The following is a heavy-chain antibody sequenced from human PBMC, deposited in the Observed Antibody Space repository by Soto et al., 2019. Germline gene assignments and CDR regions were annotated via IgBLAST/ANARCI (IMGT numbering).Heavy chain of an antibody. J-gene: IGHJ4*02. V-gene: IGHV4-39*01. CDR1: GVSISSSSYY. Sequence: ETLSLTCPVSGVSISSSSYYWGWIRQPPGKGLEWIGSIYYSGSTYYNPSLKSRVTISVDTSKSQFSLKLSSVTAADTAVYYCARLWGLTETHGYWGQGTLVTVYS. CDR2: IYYSGST. D-gene: IGHD3-16*01. CDR3: ARLWGLTETHGY.